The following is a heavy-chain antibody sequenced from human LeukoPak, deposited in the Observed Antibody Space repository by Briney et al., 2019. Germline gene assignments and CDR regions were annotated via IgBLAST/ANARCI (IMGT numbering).Heavy chain of an antibody. D-gene: IGHD6-19*01. CDR3: ARTDTSGWYEVGALDY. CDR1: GFTFSSYA. J-gene: IGHJ4*02. Sequence: QPGGSLRLSCVGSGFTFSSYAMHWVRQAPGKGLEWVAVISDDGSSKYYAGSVEGRFTISRDNYNNTLLLQMNSLRAEDTAVYYCARTDTSGWYEVGALDYWGQGTLVTVSS. V-gene: IGHV3-30*04. CDR2: ISDDGSSK.